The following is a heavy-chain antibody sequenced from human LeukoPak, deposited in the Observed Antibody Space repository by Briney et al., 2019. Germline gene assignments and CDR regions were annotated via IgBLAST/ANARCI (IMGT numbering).Heavy chain of an antibody. V-gene: IGHV4-38-2*02. CDR2: IYHSGST. CDR3: ARASNWFDP. Sequence: LEWIGSIYHSGSTYYNPSLKSRVTISVDTSKNQFSLKLSSVTAADTAVYYCARASNWFDPWGQGALVTVSS. J-gene: IGHJ5*02.